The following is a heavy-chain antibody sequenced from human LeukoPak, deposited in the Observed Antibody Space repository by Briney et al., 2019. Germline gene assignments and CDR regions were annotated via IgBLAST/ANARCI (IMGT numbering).Heavy chain of an antibody. CDR2: IIPIFGTA. CDR3: ALYDTPYYFDY. CDR1: GGTFSSYA. D-gene: IGHD3-3*01. V-gene: IGHV1-69*13. J-gene: IGHJ4*02. Sequence: SVKVSCKASGGTFSSYAISWVRQAPGQGLEWMGGIIPIFGTANYAQKFQGRVTITADESTSTAYMELSSLRSEDTAVHYCALYDTPYYFDYWGQGTLVTVSS.